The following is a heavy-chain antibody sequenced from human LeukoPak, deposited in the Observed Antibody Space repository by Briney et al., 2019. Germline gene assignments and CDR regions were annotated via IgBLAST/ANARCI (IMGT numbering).Heavy chain of an antibody. V-gene: IGHV3-21*01. CDR1: GFTFSFYE. CDR3: ERIGPGTDVYNAFDS. D-gene: IGHD5-24*01. Sequence: GGSLRLSCAASGFTFSFYEMTWVRQAPGKGLEWVSSISRNSNYRFSAGSVRGRFIISRDDAKNSLFLDMNRLSGEDTGIYYCERIGPGTDVYNAFDSWGQGTLVTVSS. J-gene: IGHJ4*02. CDR2: ISRNSNYR.